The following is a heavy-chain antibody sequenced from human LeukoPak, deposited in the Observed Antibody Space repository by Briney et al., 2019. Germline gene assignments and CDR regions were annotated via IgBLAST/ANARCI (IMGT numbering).Heavy chain of an antibody. J-gene: IGHJ6*02. CDR2: ISSSSSYI. CDR1: GFTFSSYS. CDR3: AKDLYSGSYYYYGMDV. D-gene: IGHD5-12*01. V-gene: IGHV3-21*04. Sequence: PGGSLRLSCAASGFTFSSYSMNWVRQAPGKGLEWVSSISSSSSYIYYADSVKGRFTISRDNAKNSLYLQMNSLRAEDTALYYCAKDLYSGSYYYYGMDVWGRGTTVTVSS.